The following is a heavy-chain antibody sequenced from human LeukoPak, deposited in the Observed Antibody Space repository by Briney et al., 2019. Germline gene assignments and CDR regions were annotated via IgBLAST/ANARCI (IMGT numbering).Heavy chain of an antibody. D-gene: IGHD3-10*01. Sequence: PGGSLRLSCAASGFTFSSYAMSWVRQAPGKGLEWVSAISGSGGSTYYADSVKGRFTISRDNSKNTLYLQMNSLRAEDTAVYYCAKFLHLWFGESMFYYYGMDVWGQGTTVTVSS. CDR3: AKFLHLWFGESMFYYYGMDV. V-gene: IGHV3-23*01. CDR1: GFTFSSYA. CDR2: ISGSGGST. J-gene: IGHJ6*02.